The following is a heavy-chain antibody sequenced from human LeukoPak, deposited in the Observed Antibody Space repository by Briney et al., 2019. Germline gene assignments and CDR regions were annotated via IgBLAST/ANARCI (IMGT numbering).Heavy chain of an antibody. J-gene: IGHJ4*02. V-gene: IGHV4-59*01. D-gene: IGHD6-19*01. CDR3: AREYSSGWYYFDY. CDR2: IYYSGST. Sequence: PSETLSLTCTVSGGSISSYYWSWIRQPPGKGLEWIGYIYYSGSTNYNPSLKSRVTISVDTSKNQFSLKLSSVAAADTAVYYCAREYSSGWYYFDYWGQGTLVTVSS. CDR1: GGSISSYY.